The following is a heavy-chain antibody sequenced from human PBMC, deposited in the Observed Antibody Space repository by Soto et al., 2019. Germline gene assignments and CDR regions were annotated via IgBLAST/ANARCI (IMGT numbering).Heavy chain of an antibody. CDR1: GYTFTSYG. Sequence: GASVKVSCKASGYTFTSYGISWVRQAPRQGLEWMGWISAYNGNTNYAQKLQGRVTMTTDTSTSTAYMELRSLRSDDTAVYYCARHDSSGYYRRSGAFDIWGQGTMVTVSS. J-gene: IGHJ3*02. CDR2: ISAYNGNT. CDR3: ARHDSSGYYRRSGAFDI. D-gene: IGHD3-22*01. V-gene: IGHV1-18*01.